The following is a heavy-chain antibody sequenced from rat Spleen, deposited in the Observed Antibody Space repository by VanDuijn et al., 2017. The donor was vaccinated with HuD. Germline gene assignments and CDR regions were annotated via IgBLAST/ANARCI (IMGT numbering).Heavy chain of an antibody. CDR1: GFTFSDYN. V-gene: IGHV5-7*01. Sequence: EVQLVESGGGLVQPGRSLKLSCAASGFTFSDYNMAWVRQAPKKGLEWVATISYDGSSTYYRDSVKGRFTISRDNAKSTLYLQMDSLRSEDTATYYCARGPFAYWGQGTLVTVSS. CDR2: ISYDGSST. CDR3: ARGPFAY. J-gene: IGHJ3*01.